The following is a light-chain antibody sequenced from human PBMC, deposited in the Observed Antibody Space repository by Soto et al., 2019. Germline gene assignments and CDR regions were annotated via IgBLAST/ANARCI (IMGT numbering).Light chain of an antibody. CDR3: SSYAGSSALEV. Sequence: QSVLTQPASVSGSPGQSITISCTGTSSDVGGYNYVSWYQQHPGKAPKLMISDVSNRPSGVSTRFSGSKSGNTASLTISGLQAEDEADYYCSSYAGSSALEVFGNGTKVTVL. CDR2: DVS. CDR1: SSDVGGYNY. V-gene: IGLV2-14*03. J-gene: IGLJ1*01.